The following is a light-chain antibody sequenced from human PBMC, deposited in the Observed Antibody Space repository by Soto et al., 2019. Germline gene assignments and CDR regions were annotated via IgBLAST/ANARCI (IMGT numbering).Light chain of an antibody. J-gene: IGKJ5*01. CDR2: GAS. V-gene: IGKV3-15*01. Sequence: EIVMTQSPATLSVSPGEGATLSCRASQSLSSSLAWYQQKPGQAPRLLIYGASTRATGIPARFSGSGSGTEFTLTISSLQSEDFAIYYCQQYKNWPPITLGQGTRLEIK. CDR1: QSLSSS. CDR3: QQYKNWPPIT.